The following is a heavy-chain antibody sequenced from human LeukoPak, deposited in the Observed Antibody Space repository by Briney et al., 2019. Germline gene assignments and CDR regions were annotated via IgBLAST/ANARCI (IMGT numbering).Heavy chain of an antibody. Sequence: GSLRLSCPTPGFTFRSYSMNRARQAPGKGLEWVSSLSSSSSYIYYADSVKGRFTISSDNAKNSLYLQMTSLRAEDTAVYYCARGKYCSGGSCFPFFDYWGQGTLVTVSS. CDR3: ARGKYCSGGSCFPFFDY. J-gene: IGHJ4*02. V-gene: IGHV3-21*01. CDR2: LSSSSSYI. CDR1: GFTFRSYS. D-gene: IGHD2-15*01.